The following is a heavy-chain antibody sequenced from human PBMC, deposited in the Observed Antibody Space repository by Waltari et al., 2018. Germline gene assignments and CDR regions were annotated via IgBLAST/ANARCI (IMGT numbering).Heavy chain of an antibody. J-gene: IGHJ4*02. CDR2: ISSSSSYI. Sequence: EVQLVESGGGLVKPGGSLRLSCAASGFTFSSYSMNCVRQAPGKGLEWVSSISSSSSYIYYADSVKGRFTISRDNAKNSLYLQMNSLRAEDTAVYYCARDRKQQLVRGDIDYWGQGTLVTVSS. V-gene: IGHV3-21*01. CDR3: ARDRKQQLVRGDIDY. CDR1: GFTFSSYS. D-gene: IGHD6-13*01.